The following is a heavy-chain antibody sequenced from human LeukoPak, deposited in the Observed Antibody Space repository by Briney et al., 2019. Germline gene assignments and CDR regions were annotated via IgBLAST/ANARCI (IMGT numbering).Heavy chain of an antibody. D-gene: IGHD3-22*01. CDR1: GFPFGDYY. Sequence: PGGSLRLSCAASGFPFGDYYMTWIRQAPGKGLEWISYISRSGDTLYYADSVEGRFTISRDNAKNSLFLQMSSLRDEDTAVYYCARGYYYDTSGIDCWGQGTLVTVSS. CDR3: ARGYYYDTSGIDC. J-gene: IGHJ4*02. V-gene: IGHV3-11*04. CDR2: ISRSGDTL.